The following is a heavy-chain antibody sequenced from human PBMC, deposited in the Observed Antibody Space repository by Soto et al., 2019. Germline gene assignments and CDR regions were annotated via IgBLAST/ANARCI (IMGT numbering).Heavy chain of an antibody. Sequence: PSETLSLTCTVSGGSISSYYWSWIRQPPGKGLEWIGYIYYSGSTNYNPSLKSRVTISVDTSKNQFSLKLSSVTAADTAVYYCARQADFWSGSNWFDPWGQGTLVTVSS. CDR3: ARQADFWSGSNWFDP. CDR2: IYYSGST. D-gene: IGHD3-3*01. CDR1: GGSISSYY. J-gene: IGHJ5*02. V-gene: IGHV4-59*08.